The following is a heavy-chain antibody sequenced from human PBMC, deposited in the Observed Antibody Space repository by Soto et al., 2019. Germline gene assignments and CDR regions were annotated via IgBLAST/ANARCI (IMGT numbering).Heavy chain of an antibody. Sequence: GESLKISCKASGYTFTNYWIGWVRQTPGKGLEWMGIIYPGDSDTRFSPSFQGQVTMSADKSITTAYLQWSSLKASDSAMYYCARRGETALDYWGQGTLVTVSS. V-gene: IGHV5-51*01. J-gene: IGHJ4*02. CDR1: GYTFTNYW. CDR2: IYPGDSDT. D-gene: IGHD2-21*02. CDR3: ARRGETALDY.